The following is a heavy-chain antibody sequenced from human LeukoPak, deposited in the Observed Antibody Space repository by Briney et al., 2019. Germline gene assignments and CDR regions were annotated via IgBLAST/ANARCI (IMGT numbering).Heavy chain of an antibody. CDR1: GFTFSSYW. V-gene: IGHV3-53*01. D-gene: IGHD6-19*01. J-gene: IGHJ5*02. CDR2: IYSGGST. Sequence: GGSLRPSCAASGFTFSSYWMSWVRQAPGKGLEWVSVIYSGGSTYYADSVKGRFTISRDNSKNTLYLQMNSLRAEDAAVYYCARDSGIAVAGFDPWGQGTLVTVSS. CDR3: ARDSGIAVAGFDP.